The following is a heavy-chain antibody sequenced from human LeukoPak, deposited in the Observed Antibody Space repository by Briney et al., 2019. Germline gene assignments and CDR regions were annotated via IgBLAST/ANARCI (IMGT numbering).Heavy chain of an antibody. CDR2: ISGSGGSS. D-gene: IGHD1-26*01. J-gene: IGHJ6*02. CDR3: AKGSGTYNGYYYYYGMDV. V-gene: IGHV3-23*01. Sequence: PGGSLRLSCAASGFTFSSYAMSWVRQAPGKGLEWVSTISGSGGSSYYADSVKGRFTISRDNSKNTLYLQKNSLRAEDTAVYYCAKGSGTYNGYYYYYGMDVWGHGTTVTVSS. CDR1: GFTFSSYA.